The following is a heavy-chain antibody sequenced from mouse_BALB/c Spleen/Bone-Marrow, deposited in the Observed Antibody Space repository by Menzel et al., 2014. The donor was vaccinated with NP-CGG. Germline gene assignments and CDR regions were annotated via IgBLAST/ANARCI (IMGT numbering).Heavy chain of an antibody. J-gene: IGHJ2*01. Sequence: EVKLQESGPELVKPGASVEMSCKASGYTFXAYVMHWVKQKPGQGLEWIGYINPYNDGTNYIEKFKGKATLTSDIPSSTAYMELSSLTSEDSAVYYCAREGWLLRFDYWGQGTTLTVSS. CDR3: AREGWLLRFDY. CDR2: INPYNDGT. V-gene: IGHV1-14*01. CDR1: GYTFXAYV. D-gene: IGHD2-3*01.